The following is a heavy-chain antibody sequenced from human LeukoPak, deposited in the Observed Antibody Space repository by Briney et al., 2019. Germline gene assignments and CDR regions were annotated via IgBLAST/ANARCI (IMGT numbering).Heavy chain of an antibody. CDR2: TSYSEVT. CDR1: GGSINNYY. J-gene: IGHJ4*02. CDR3: ARRGYSYYFDY. V-gene: IGHV4-59*08. Sequence: SETLSLTCSVSGGSINNYYWSWIRQSPGKGLEWVGYTSYSEVTDYNSSLKSRVTISVDTSKNQFSLKLSSVTAADTAVYYCARRGYSYYFDYWGQGTLVTVSS. D-gene: IGHD5-18*01.